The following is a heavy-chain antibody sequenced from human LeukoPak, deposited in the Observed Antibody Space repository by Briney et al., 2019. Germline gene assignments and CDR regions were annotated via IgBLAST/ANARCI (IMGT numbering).Heavy chain of an antibody. D-gene: IGHD4-17*01. CDR2: IYYSGST. Sequence: SETLSLTCTVSGGSISSSSYYWGWIRQPPGKGLEWIGSIYYSGSTYYNPSLKSRVTISVDTSKNQFSLKLSSVTAADTAVYYCARTVYDYGDYVWPGLAAVYYYGMDVWGQGTTVTVSS. CDR1: GGSISSSSYY. J-gene: IGHJ6*02. V-gene: IGHV4-39*07. CDR3: ARTVYDYGDYVWPGLAAVYYYGMDV.